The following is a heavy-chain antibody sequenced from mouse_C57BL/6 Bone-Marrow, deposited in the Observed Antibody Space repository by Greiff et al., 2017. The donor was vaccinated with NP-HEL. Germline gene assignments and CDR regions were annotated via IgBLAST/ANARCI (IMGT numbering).Heavy chain of an antibody. J-gene: IGHJ1*03. CDR1: GYSITSGYY. D-gene: IGHD1-1*01. Sequence: DVKLQESGPGLVKPSQSLSLTCSVTGYSITSGYYWNWIRQFPGNKLEWMGYISYDGSNNYNPSLKNRISITRDTSKNQFFLKLNSVTTEDTATYYCARDYYGFVWGTGTTVTVSS. V-gene: IGHV3-6*01. CDR3: ARDYYGFV. CDR2: ISYDGSN.